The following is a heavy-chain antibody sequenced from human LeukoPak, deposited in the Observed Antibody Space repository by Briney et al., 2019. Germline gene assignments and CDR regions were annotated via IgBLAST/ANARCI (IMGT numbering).Heavy chain of an antibody. V-gene: IGHV4-59*01. Sequence: PSETLSLTCTVSGGSISSYYWSWIRQPPGRGLEWIGYIYYSGSTNYNPSLKSRVTISVDTSKNQFPLKLSSVTAADTAEYYCARDLKWSVTMVRGHAFDIWGQGTMVTVSS. D-gene: IGHD3-10*01. J-gene: IGHJ3*02. CDR1: GGSISSYY. CDR2: IYYSGST. CDR3: ARDLKWSVTMVRGHAFDI.